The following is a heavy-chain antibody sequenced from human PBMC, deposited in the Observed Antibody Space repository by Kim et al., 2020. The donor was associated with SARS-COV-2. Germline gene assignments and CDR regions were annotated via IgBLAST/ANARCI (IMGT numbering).Heavy chain of an antibody. CDR1: GFTFSSYG. CDR2: ISYDGSNK. Sequence: GGSLRLSCAASGFTFSSYGMHWVRQAPGKGLEWEAVISYDGSNKYYADSVKGRFTISRDNSKNTLYLQMNSLRAEDTAVYYCATDRGKAAAGLHFRGNY. J-gene: IGHJ6*01. D-gene: IGHD6-13*01. V-gene: IGHV3-30*03. CDR3: ATDRGKAAAGLHFRGNY.